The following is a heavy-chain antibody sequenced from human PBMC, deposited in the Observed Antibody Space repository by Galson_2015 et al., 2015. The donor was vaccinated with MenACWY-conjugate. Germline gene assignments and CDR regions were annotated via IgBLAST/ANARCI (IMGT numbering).Heavy chain of an antibody. CDR3: AKSRGASFYFDS. Sequence: SLRPSCAASGFIFITYWMHWVRHAPGKGLVWVSRINPGGSSTTYADSVKDRFTISRDNAKNTLYLQMNSLRPEDTAVFYCAKSRGASFYFDSWGQGTLVTVSS. J-gene: IGHJ4*02. V-gene: IGHV3-74*01. D-gene: IGHD1-26*01. CDR2: INPGGSST. CDR1: GFIFITYW.